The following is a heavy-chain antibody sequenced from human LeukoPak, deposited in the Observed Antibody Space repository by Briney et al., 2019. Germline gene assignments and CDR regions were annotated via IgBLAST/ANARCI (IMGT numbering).Heavy chain of an antibody. D-gene: IGHD3-22*01. Sequence: KPSETLSLTCAVYGGSFSGYYWSWIRQPPGKGLEWIGEINHSGSTNYNPSLKSRVTISVDTSKNQFSLKLSSVTAADTAVYYCAIMMRSSGTTFDYWGQGTLVTVSS. CDR1: GGSFSGYY. J-gene: IGHJ4*02. CDR3: AIMMRSSGTTFDY. CDR2: INHSGST. V-gene: IGHV4-34*01.